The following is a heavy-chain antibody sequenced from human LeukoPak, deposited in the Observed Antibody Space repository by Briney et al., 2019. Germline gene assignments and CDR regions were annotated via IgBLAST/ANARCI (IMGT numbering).Heavy chain of an antibody. Sequence: ASVEVSCKASGYTFTGYYMHWVRQAPGQGLEWMGWINPNSGDTSYAQKFRGRVTMTRDTSIGTVYMELSRLSSDDTAVFFCARAGPIAMTGKSNDFWGQGTLVTVSS. D-gene: IGHD6-19*01. J-gene: IGHJ4*02. V-gene: IGHV1-2*02. CDR1: GYTFTGYY. CDR3: ARAGPIAMTGKSNDF. CDR2: INPNSGDT.